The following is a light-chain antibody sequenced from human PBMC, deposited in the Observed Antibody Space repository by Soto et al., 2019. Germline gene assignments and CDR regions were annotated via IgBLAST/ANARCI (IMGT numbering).Light chain of an antibody. CDR3: QQYNNWPLWT. Sequence: EIVMTQSPATLSVSPGESATLSCRASQSVSSNLAWYQKKPGQAPRLLIYGASTRATGIPARFSGSGSGTELTLTISSLQSEDFAVYDCQQYNNWPLWTFGQGTKVDIK. V-gene: IGKV3-15*01. J-gene: IGKJ1*01. CDR2: GAS. CDR1: QSVSSN.